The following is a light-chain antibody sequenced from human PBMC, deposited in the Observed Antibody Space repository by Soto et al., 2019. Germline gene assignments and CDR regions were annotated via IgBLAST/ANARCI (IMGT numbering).Light chain of an antibody. CDR1: QSXSSY. Sequence: DIQMTQSPSSLSASVGDRVTITCRASQSXSSYLNWYPQKPGKAPKLLIYAASSLQSGVPSRFSGSGSGTDFTLTISSLQPEDFATYYCQQSYSTPYTFGQGTKLEIK. CDR2: AAS. J-gene: IGKJ2*01. CDR3: QQSYSTPYT. V-gene: IGKV1-39*01.